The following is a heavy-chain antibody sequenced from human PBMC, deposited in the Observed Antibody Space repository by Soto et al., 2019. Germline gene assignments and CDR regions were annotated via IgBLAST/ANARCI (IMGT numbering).Heavy chain of an antibody. V-gene: IGHV2-5*02. CDR1: GFSLSTYHMG. CDR2: IYWDDDK. Sequence: QITLKESGPTLVRPAQTLTLTCDFSGFSLSTYHMGVAWIRQPPGKALEWLALIYWDDDKRYRPSLKDRLAISKDTSSNQVGLTSTNMDPGDTATYFCPHAGDYDLLTFDHWGPGTLVTVSS. J-gene: IGHJ4*02. D-gene: IGHD4-17*01. CDR3: PHAGDYDLLTFDH.